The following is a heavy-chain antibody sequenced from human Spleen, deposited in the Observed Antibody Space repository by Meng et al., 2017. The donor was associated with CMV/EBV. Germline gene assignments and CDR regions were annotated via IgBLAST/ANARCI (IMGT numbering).Heavy chain of an antibody. V-gene: IGHV4-34*01. CDR2: INHSGST. J-gene: IGHJ4*02. Sequence: LTCAVYGGSFSGYSWSWIRQPPGKGLEWIGEINHSGSTNYNPSLKSRVTISVDTSKNQFSLKLSSVTAADTAVYYCARGQGSSSWYDYWGQGTLVTVSS. CDR1: GGSFSGYS. CDR3: ARGQGSSSWYDY. D-gene: IGHD6-13*01.